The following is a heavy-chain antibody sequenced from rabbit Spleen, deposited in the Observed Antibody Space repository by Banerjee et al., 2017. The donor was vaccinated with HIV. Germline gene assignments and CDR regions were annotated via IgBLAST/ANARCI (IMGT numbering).Heavy chain of an antibody. Sequence: QSLEESGGDLVKPGASLTLTCTASGFSLSSYYMCWFRQAPGKGLEWIVCIDTGSSGFTYFASWAKGRFTISKTSSTTVTLQMTSRTVADTAAYFCARDTGSSFSSYGMDLWGQGTLVTVS. D-gene: IGHD8-1*01. CDR1: GFSLSSYY. V-gene: IGHV1S40*01. J-gene: IGHJ6*01. CDR2: IDTGSSGFT. CDR3: ARDTGSSFSSYGMDL.